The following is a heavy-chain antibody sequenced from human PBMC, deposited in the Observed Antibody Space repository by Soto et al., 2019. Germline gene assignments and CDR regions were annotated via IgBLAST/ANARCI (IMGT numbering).Heavy chain of an antibody. CDR1: GFAFSSHP. V-gene: IGHV3-23*01. CDR2: ISDSGSLT. CDR3: AKDRAFWFGEGGWFDP. Sequence: GGSLRLSCAASGFAFSSHPMSWVRQAPEKGLEWVAGISDSGSLTYNADSVRGRFTISRDNSKNTLYLQMSSLSAEDTAIYYCAKDRAFWFGEGGWFDPWGQGTLVTVSS. D-gene: IGHD3-10*01. J-gene: IGHJ5*02.